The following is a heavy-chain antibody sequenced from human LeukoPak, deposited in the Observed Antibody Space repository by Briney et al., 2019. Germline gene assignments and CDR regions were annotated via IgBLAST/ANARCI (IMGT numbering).Heavy chain of an antibody. V-gene: IGHV3-9*01. J-gene: IGHJ4*02. CDR2: ISWNSGSI. D-gene: IGHD6-19*01. CDR3: AKDMRAVAGPFDY. CDR1: GFTFDDYA. Sequence: GGSLRLSCAASGFTFDDYAMHWVRQAPGKGLEWASGISWNSGSIGYADSVKGRFTISRDNAKNSLYLQMNSLRAEDTALYYCAKDMRAVAGPFDYWGQGTLVTVSS.